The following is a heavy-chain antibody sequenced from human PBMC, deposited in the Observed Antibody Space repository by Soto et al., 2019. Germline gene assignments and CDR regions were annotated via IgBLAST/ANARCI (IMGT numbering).Heavy chain of an antibody. D-gene: IGHD3-3*01. Sequence: QVQLQQWGAGLLEPSETLSLTCAVYGGSFSGYYWGWFRQPPRKGLEWIGEVKHSGNINYNPSLKTRLTVSVDTSKNQFSLKLSSMTAADTAMYHCARGSHFDFSSGYADSFDVWGQGTMVTVSS. CDR3: ARGSHFDFSSGYADSFDV. CDR1: GGSFSGYY. J-gene: IGHJ3*01. CDR2: VKHSGNI. V-gene: IGHV4-34*01.